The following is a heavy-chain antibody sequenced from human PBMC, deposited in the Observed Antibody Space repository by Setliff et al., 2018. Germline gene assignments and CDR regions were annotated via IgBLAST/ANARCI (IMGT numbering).Heavy chain of an antibody. CDR3: ARTYSTPDAFDI. Sequence: GGSLRLSCAASGFTFSSYSMNWVRQAPGKGLEWASSISSSSSYIYYADSVKARLTISRDNAKNSLYLQMNSLRAEDTAVYYCARTYSTPDAFDIWGQGTMVTVSS. D-gene: IGHD2-21*01. V-gene: IGHV3-21*01. CDR2: ISSSSSYI. CDR1: GFTFSSYS. J-gene: IGHJ3*02.